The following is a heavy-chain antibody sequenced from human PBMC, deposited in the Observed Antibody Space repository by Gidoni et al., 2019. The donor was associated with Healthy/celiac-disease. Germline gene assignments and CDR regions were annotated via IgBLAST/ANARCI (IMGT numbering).Heavy chain of an antibody. CDR2: IYSGGST. CDR1: GFIVSSNY. CDR3: ARVFCSGGSCYGWNWFDP. Sequence: EVQLVESGGGLIQPGGSLRLSCAASGFIVSSNYMSWVRQAPGKGLELVSVIYSGGSTYYADSVKGRFTISRDNSKNTLYLQMNSLRAEDTAVYYCARVFCSGGSCYGWNWFDPWGQGTLVTVSS. D-gene: IGHD2-15*01. J-gene: IGHJ5*02. V-gene: IGHV3-53*01.